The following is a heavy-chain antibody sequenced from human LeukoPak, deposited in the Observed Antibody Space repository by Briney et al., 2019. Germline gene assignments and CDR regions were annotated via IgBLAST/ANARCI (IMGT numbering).Heavy chain of an antibody. V-gene: IGHV3-49*04. D-gene: IGHD2-15*01. CDR3: SRDGGVELPPYHYYYMDV. Sequence: GGSLRLSCTASGFTFGDYAMSWVRQAPGKGLEWVGFIRSKAYSGTTKYAASVRVRFTISRDDSKGIAYLQMNSLKTEDTAVYYCSRDGGVELPPYHYYYMDVWGKGTTVTVS. J-gene: IGHJ6*03. CDR2: IRSKAYSGTT. CDR1: GFTFGDYA.